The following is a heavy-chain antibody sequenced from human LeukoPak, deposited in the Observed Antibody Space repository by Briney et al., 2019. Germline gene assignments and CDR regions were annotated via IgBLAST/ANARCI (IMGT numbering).Heavy chain of an antibody. CDR1: GGTFSSYA. V-gene: IGHV1-69*13. Sequence: EASVKVSCKASGGTFSSYAISWVRQAPGQGLEWMGGIIPIFGTANYAQKFQGRVTITADESTSTAYMELSSLRSEDTAVYYCASSSNWGAFDPWGQGTLVTVSS. J-gene: IGHJ5*02. CDR3: ASSSNWGAFDP. D-gene: IGHD7-27*01. CDR2: IIPIFGTA.